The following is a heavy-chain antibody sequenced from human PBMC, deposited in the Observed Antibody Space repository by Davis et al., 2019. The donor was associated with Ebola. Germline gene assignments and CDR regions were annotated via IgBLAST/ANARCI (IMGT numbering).Heavy chain of an antibody. V-gene: IGHV6-1*01. Sequence: HSQTLSPTCAISADSVSTNSFAWNWLRQSPSRGPESLGRTYYRSKWYNDYAVPVKSRLTINPDTSKNQFSLQLNSVTPEDTAAYYCTRGWGRSGFDIWGHGTMVTVSS. D-gene: IGHD3-3*01. J-gene: IGHJ3*02. CDR3: TRGWGRSGFDI. CDR2: TYYRSKWYN. CDR1: ADSVSTNSFA.